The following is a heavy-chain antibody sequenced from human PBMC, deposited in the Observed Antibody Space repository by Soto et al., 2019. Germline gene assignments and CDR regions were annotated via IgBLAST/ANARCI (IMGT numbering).Heavy chain of an antibody. Sequence: GAAVKVSCKVSGYTLTELSMHWVRQAPGKGXEWMGGFDPEDGETIYAQKFQGRVTMTEDTSTDTAYMELSSLRSEDTAVYYCATNGHRPYYYDSSGRNHFDYWGQGTLVTVSS. CDR1: GYTLTELS. CDR3: ATNGHRPYYYDSSGRNHFDY. J-gene: IGHJ4*02. D-gene: IGHD3-22*01. V-gene: IGHV1-24*01. CDR2: FDPEDGET.